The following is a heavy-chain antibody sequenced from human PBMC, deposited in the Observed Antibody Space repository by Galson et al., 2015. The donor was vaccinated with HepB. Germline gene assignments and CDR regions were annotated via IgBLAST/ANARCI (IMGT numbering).Heavy chain of an antibody. CDR2: IYYSGST. V-gene: IGHV4-61*01. Sequence: ETLSLTCTVSGSSVSSGSYYWSWIRQPPGKGLEWIGYIYYSGSTNYNPSLKSRVTISVDTSKNQFSLKLSSVTAADTAVYYCARGRNWNAAFDIWGQGTMVTVSS. D-gene: IGHD1-1*01. CDR1: GSSVSSGSYY. J-gene: IGHJ3*02. CDR3: ARGRNWNAAFDI.